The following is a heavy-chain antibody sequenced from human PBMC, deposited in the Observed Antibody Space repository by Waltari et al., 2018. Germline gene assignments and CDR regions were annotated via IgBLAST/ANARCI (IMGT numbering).Heavy chain of an antibody. D-gene: IGHD6-13*01. CDR1: GGTFSSYA. CDR2: IIPILGIA. V-gene: IGHV1-69*04. J-gene: IGHJ5*02. CDR3: ARDKVVAAAGTGWFDP. Sequence: QVQLVQSGAEVKKPGSSVKVSCKASGGTFSSYAISWVRQAPGQGLEWMGWIIPILGIANYAQKCQGRVTITADESTSTAYMELSSLRSEDTAVYYCARDKVVAAAGTGWFDPWGQGTLVTVSS.